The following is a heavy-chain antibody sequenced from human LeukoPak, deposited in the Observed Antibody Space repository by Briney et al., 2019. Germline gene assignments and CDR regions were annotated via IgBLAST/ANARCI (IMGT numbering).Heavy chain of an antibody. CDR2: ISGSGGST. V-gene: IGHV3-23*01. Sequence: PGRSLRLSCAASGFTFSSYAMSWVRQAPGKGLEWVSAISGSGGSTYYADSVKGRFTISRDNSKNTLYLQMNSLRAEDTAVYYCAKYVITFGGVIAPFDYWGQGTLVTVSS. J-gene: IGHJ4*02. CDR1: GFTFSSYA. CDR3: AKYVITFGGVIAPFDY. D-gene: IGHD3-16*02.